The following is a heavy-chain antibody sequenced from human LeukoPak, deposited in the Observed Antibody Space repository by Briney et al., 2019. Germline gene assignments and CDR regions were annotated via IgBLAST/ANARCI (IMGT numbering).Heavy chain of an antibody. V-gene: IGHV4-34*01. CDR2: INHSGST. CDR3: ARDGYNWNDAGGDY. D-gene: IGHD1-1*01. J-gene: IGHJ4*02. CDR1: GGSFSGYY. Sequence: SETLSLTCAVYGGSFSGYYWSWIRQPPGKGLEWIGEINHSGSTNYNPSLKSRVTISVDPSKNQFSLKLSSVTAADTAVYYCARDGYNWNDAGGDYWGQGTLVTVSS.